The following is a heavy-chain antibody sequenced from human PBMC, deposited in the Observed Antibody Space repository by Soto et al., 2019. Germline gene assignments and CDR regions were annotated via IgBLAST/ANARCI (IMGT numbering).Heavy chain of an antibody. CDR2: ISGSGGST. Sequence: GGSLRLSCAASGFTFSSYAMSWVRQAPGKGLEWVSAISGSGGSTYYADSVKGRFTISRDNSKNTLYLQMNGLRAEDTAVYYCAKDSSSWVRAIDYWGQGTLVTVSS. J-gene: IGHJ4*02. D-gene: IGHD6-13*01. CDR3: AKDSSSWVRAIDY. V-gene: IGHV3-23*01. CDR1: GFTFSSYA.